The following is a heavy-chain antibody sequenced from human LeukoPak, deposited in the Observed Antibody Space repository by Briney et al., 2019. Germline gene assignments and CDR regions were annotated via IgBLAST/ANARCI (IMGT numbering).Heavy chain of an antibody. V-gene: IGHV4-31*03. CDR2: IYYSGST. Sequence: SETLSLTCTVSGGSISSGGYYWSWIRQHPGKGLEWIGYIYYSGSTYYNPSLKSRVTRSVDTSKNQFSPKLSSVTAADTAVYYCAREGSNQLLWRGTFDYWGQGTLVTVSS. D-gene: IGHD2-2*01. CDR3: AREGSNQLLWRGTFDY. CDR1: GGSISSGGYY. J-gene: IGHJ4*02.